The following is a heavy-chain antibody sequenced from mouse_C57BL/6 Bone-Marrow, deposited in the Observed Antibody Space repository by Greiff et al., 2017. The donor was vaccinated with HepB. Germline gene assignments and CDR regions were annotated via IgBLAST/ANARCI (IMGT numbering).Heavy chain of an antibody. CDR3: ASQGGSFNWAWFAY. D-gene: IGHD4-1*02. V-gene: IGHV1-9*01. J-gene: IGHJ3*01. Sequence: VQLQQSGAELMKPGASVKLSCKATGYTFTGYWIEWVKQRPGQGLEWIGEILPGSGSTNYNEKFKGKATFTADTSSNTAYMQLSSLTTEDSAIYYCASQGGSFNWAWFAYWGQGTLVTVSA. CDR1: GYTFTGYW. CDR2: ILPGSGST.